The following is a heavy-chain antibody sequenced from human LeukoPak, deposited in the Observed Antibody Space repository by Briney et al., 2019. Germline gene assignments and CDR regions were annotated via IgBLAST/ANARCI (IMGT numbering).Heavy chain of an antibody. D-gene: IGHD3-16*02. CDR3: ARFPNTFGGVIADY. V-gene: IGHV4-4*07. Sequence: PSETLSLTCTVSGGSISSYYWSWIRQPAGKGLEWIGRIYTSGSTNYNPSLKGRVTMSVDTSKNQFSLKLSSVTAADTAVYYCARFPNTFGGVIADYWGQGTLVTVSS. CDR1: GGSISSYY. J-gene: IGHJ4*02. CDR2: IYTSGST.